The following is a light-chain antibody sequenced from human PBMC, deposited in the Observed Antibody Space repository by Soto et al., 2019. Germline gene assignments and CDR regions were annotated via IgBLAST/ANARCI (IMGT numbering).Light chain of an antibody. Sequence: EIVMTQSPATLSVSPGERATLSCRASQSVSSNLAWYQQKPGQAPRLLIYGASTRATGIPARFSGSGSGTKFTLLTSSLQSQEVAVYYCRQQHNSSTYTFGQGTKLEIK. CDR1: QSVSSN. CDR2: GAS. J-gene: IGKJ2*01. V-gene: IGKV3-15*01. CDR3: RQQHNSSTYT.